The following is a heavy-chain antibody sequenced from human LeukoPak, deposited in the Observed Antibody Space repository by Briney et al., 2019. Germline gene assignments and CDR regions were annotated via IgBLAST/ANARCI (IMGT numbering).Heavy chain of an antibody. CDR2: IFYSGIT. CDR1: GVSISSYY. Sequence: PSETLSLTCTVSGVSISSYYWSWIRRPPGKALEWIGNIFYSGITKYNPSLKSPVTISVDTSKTHFSLKLSSVTAADTAVYYCARHGNYDDSSGYNYYFDYWGQGTLGTVSS. CDR3: ARHGNYDDSSGYNYYFDY. V-gene: IGHV4-59*08. D-gene: IGHD3-22*01. J-gene: IGHJ4*02.